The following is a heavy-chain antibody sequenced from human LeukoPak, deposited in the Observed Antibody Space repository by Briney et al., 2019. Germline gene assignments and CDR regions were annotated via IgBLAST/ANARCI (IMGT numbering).Heavy chain of an antibody. CDR2: IYYSGST. CDR1: GGSISSSSYY. CDR3: ARDLSSLLLLDY. V-gene: IGHV4-39*07. J-gene: IGHJ4*02. D-gene: IGHD3-22*01. Sequence: PSETLSLTCTVSGGSISSSSYYWGWIRQPPGKGLEWIGSIYYSGSTYYNPSLKSRVTISVDTSKNQFSLKLSSVTAADTAVYYCARDLSSLLLLDYWGQGTLVTVSS.